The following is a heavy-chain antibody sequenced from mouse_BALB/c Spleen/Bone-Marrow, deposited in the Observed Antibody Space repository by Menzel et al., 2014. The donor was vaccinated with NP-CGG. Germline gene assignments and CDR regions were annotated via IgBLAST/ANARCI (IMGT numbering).Heavy chain of an antibody. V-gene: IGHV1-54*01. CDR3: ARIYYGNYY. CDR1: GYAFTNYL. Sequence: VQLQESGAELVRPGTSVKVSCKASGYAFTNYLIEWVKQRPGQGLEWIGVINPGSGGTNYNEKFKGKATLTADKSSSTAYMQLSNLTSDDSAVYFCARIYYGNYYWGQGTTLTVSS. D-gene: IGHD2-1*01. J-gene: IGHJ2*01. CDR2: INPGSGGT.